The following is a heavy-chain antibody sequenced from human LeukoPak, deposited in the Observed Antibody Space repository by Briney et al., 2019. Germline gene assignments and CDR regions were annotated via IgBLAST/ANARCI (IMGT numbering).Heavy chain of an antibody. Sequence: GGSLRLSCAASGFTFSTYAIHWVRQAPGKGLEWVAVISYDGSYKYCADSVKGRFTISRDNSENTLCLQMNTLRVEDTAVYYCAASVGDYWGQGTLVTVSS. CDR3: AASVGDY. V-gene: IGHV3-30*04. D-gene: IGHD1-26*01. CDR2: ISYDGSYK. CDR1: GFTFSTYA. J-gene: IGHJ4*02.